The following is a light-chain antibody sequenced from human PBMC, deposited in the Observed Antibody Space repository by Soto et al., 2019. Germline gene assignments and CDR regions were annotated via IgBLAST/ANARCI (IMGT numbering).Light chain of an antibody. CDR2: DVT. Sequence: QSVLTQPRSVSGSPGQSVTISCTGTSSDVGAYDHVSWYQHHPGKAPRLIIYDVTKRPSGVPDRFSGSKSGDTASLTISGLQAEDEADYSCCSYGGTLLYVFGTGTKLTVL. CDR3: CSYGGTLLYV. J-gene: IGLJ1*01. V-gene: IGLV2-11*01. CDR1: SSDVGAYDH.